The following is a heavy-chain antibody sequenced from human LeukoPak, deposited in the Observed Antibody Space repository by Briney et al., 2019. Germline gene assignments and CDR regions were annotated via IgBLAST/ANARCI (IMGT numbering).Heavy chain of an antibody. V-gene: IGHV3-7*01. D-gene: IGHD3-16*02. CDR1: GFTFNSYW. CDR2: IKQDGSEK. CDR3: ARGYDYVWGSYRKGFDY. Sequence: GGSLRLSCAASGFTFNSYWMSWVRQAPGKGLEWVANIKQDGSEKYYVDSVKGRFTISRDNAENSLYLQMNSLRAEDTAVYYCARGYDYVWGSYRKGFDYWGQGTLVTVSS. J-gene: IGHJ4*02.